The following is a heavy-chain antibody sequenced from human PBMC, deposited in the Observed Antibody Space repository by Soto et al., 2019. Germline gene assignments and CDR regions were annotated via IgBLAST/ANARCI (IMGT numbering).Heavy chain of an antibody. CDR1: GFTVSSNY. D-gene: IGHD2-15*01. Sequence: PGGSLRLSCAASGFTVSSNYMNWVRQAPGKGLEWVSVIYSGGSTYYADSVKGRFTISRDNSKNTLYIQMNSLRAEDTAVYYCARATGGSFPHYYYYKDVWGKGTTVTVSS. V-gene: IGHV3-66*01. CDR3: ARATGGSFPHYYYYKDV. J-gene: IGHJ6*03. CDR2: IYSGGST.